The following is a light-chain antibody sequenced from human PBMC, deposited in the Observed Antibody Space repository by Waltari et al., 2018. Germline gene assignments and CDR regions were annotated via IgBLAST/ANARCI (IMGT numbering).Light chain of an antibody. V-gene: IGLV2-23*03. CDR1: NSNVGSYNL. CDR2: EGN. J-gene: IGLJ2*01. CDR3: CSNVGSSVF. Sequence: QSALTQPASVSGSPGQSITISCTGFNSNVGSYNLVSWYQKHPGKAPKLLIYEGNRRPAGVSNRFSGSKSDNTASLTLSGLQAEDEADYYGCSNVGSSVFFGGGTKLTVL.